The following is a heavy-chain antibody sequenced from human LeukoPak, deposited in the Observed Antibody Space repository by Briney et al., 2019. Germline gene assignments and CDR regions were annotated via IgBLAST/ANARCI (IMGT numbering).Heavy chain of an antibody. D-gene: IGHD6-13*01. CDR3: VRGPTYSSSCQI. J-gene: IGHJ3*02. V-gene: IGHV4-61*02. CDR2: ICISGST. CDR1: GGSISSGSYY. Sequence: PSQTLSLTCTVSGGSISSGSYYWSWIRQPAGKGLGWIGRICISGSTNYSPPLKSRVTISVDTSKNQFSLKLSSVTAADTAVYYCVRGPTYSSSCQIWGQWTMVTVSS.